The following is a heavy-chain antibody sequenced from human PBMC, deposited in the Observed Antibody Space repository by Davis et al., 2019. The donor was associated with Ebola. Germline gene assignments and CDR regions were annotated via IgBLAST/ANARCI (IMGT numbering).Heavy chain of an antibody. Sequence: MPSETLSLTCAVYGGSFSGYYWSWIRQPPGKGLEWIGEINHSGTTNYNPSLKSRVTISIDTSKNQFSLKLSSVTAADTAVYHCARLTRLSMTTVKTGWFDPWGQGTLVTVSS. CDR2: INHSGTT. V-gene: IGHV4-34*01. CDR1: GGSFSGYY. J-gene: IGHJ5*02. D-gene: IGHD4-17*01. CDR3: ARLTRLSMTTVKTGWFDP.